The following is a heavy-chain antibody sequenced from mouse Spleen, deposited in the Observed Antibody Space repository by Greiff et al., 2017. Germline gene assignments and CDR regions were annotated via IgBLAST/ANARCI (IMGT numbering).Heavy chain of an antibody. D-gene: IGHD1-1*01. CDR1: GFSINSDCY. Sequence: EVQVVESGPSLVRPSQTLSLTCTVTGFSINSDCYWIWIRQFPGNKLEYIGYTFYSGITYYNPSLESRTYITRDTSKNQFSLKLSSVTTEDTATYYCARVDPTTRMGYAMDYWGQGTSVTVSS. V-gene: IGHV3-3*01. CDR2: TFYSGIT. CDR3: ARVDPTTRMGYAMDY. J-gene: IGHJ4*01.